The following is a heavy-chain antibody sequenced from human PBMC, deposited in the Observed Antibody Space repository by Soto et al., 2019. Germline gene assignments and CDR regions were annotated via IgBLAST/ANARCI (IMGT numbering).Heavy chain of an antibody. CDR3: ARDSYQLLYPENEKYNWFDP. J-gene: IGHJ5*02. CDR2: IPYDGSNK. Sequence: GGSLRLSCAASGFTFSSYAMHWVRQAPGKGLEWVAVIPYDGSNKYYADSVKGRFTISRDNSKNTLYLQMNSLRAEDTAVYYCARDSYQLLYPENEKYNWFDPWGQGTLVTVSS. V-gene: IGHV3-30-3*01. CDR1: GFTFSSYA. D-gene: IGHD2-2*02.